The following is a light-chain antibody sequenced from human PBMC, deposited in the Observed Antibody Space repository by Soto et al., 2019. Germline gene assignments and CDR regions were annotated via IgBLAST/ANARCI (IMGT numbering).Light chain of an antibody. J-gene: IGKJ1*01. CDR2: GAS. CDR1: QSVSSSY. CDR3: QQYGSSRP. V-gene: IGKV3-20*01. Sequence: EIVLTQSPGTLSLSPGERATLSCRASQSVSSSYLAWYQQKPGQAPRLLIYGASSRATGIPDRFSGSGSGTDFTLTISXLEPEDFAVYYCQQYGSSRPFGQGTKVDTK.